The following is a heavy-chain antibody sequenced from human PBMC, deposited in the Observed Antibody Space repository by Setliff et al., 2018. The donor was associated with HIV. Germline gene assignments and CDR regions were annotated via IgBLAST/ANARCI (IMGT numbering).Heavy chain of an antibody. Sequence: SETLSLTCSVSGGSISSRSYYWSWIRQPAGKGLEWIGHIHTSGDTDYSPSLNSRVTISIDTSKKQFSLKLSSVTAADTATYYCARRDSYYDILTGPAFDAFDIWGQGTMVTVSS. CDR1: GGSISSRSYY. J-gene: IGHJ3*02. CDR3: ARRDSYYDILTGPAFDAFDI. D-gene: IGHD3-9*01. CDR2: IHTSGDT. V-gene: IGHV4-61*09.